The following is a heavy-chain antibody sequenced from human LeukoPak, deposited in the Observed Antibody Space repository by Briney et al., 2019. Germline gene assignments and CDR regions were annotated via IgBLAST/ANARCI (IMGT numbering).Heavy chain of an antibody. D-gene: IGHD4-17*01. CDR3: ARAMTTVTTRLGYYGMDV. V-gene: IGHV1-69*01. CDR1: GGTFSSYD. CDR2: IIPIFGTA. J-gene: IGHJ6*04. Sequence: SVKVSCTASGGTFSSYDISWVRQAPGQGLEWMGGIIPIFGTANYAQKFQGRVTITADESTSTAYMELSSLRSEDTAVYYCARAMTTVTTRLGYYGMDVWGKGTTVTVSS.